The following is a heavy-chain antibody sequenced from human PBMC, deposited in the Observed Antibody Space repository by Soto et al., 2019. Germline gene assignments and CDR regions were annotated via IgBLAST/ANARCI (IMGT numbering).Heavy chain of an antibody. CDR1: GGSISSGGYS. CDR2: IYHSGST. Sequence: SETLSLTCAVSGGSISSGGYSWSWIRQPPGKGLEWIGYIYHSGSTYYNPSLKSRVTISVDMSKNQFSLKLSSLTAADTAVYYCASGNGDPYLGSWFAPWGQGTLVTVSS. D-gene: IGHD7-27*01. J-gene: IGHJ5*02. CDR3: ASGNGDPYLGSWFAP. V-gene: IGHV4-30-2*01.